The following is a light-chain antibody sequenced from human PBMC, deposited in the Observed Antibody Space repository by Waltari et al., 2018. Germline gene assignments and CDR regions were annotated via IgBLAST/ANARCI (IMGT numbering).Light chain of an antibody. Sequence: QSALTQPRSVSGSPGQSVTISCAGTGSDVGAFNSVSWYQQPPGNAPKLVIFDVSKRPSGVPDRFSGSKSGTSASLTVSGLQAEDEADYYCCSYAGIWVFGGGTKLTVL. J-gene: IGLJ3*02. V-gene: IGLV2-11*01. CDR1: GSDVGAFNS. CDR3: CSYAGIWV. CDR2: DVS.